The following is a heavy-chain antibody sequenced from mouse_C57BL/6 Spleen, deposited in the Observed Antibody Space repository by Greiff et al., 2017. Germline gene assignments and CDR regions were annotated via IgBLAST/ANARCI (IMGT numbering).Heavy chain of an antibody. D-gene: IGHD2-4*01. Sequence: EVQLQQPGAELVMPGASVKLSCKASGYTFTSYWMHWVKQRPGQGLEWIGAIYPGNSDTSYNQKFKGKAKLTAVTSASTAYMELSSLTNEDSAVYYCTRDDYDEGPWFAYWGQGTLVTVSA. J-gene: IGHJ3*01. CDR1: GYTFTSYW. CDR2: IYPGNSDT. V-gene: IGHV1-5*01. CDR3: TRDDYDEGPWFAY.